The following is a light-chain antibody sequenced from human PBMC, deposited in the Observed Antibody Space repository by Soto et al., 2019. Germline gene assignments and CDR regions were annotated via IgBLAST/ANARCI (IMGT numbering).Light chain of an antibody. J-gene: IGKJ1*01. Sequence: EIVLTQSPGTLSLSPGEEATLACRASQTISSNFLAWYQQKPGQPPRLLIYGVSIRATGIPDRFSGSGSGTDLTLTISKLEPEDFAVYYCQQCGSSPWTFGQGTTVEIK. CDR3: QQCGSSPWT. V-gene: IGKV3-20*01. CDR2: GVS. CDR1: QTISSNF.